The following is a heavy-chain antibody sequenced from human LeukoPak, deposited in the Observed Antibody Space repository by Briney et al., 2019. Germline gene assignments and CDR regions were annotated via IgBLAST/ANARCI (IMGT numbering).Heavy chain of an antibody. CDR2: INPNSGGT. CDR1: GYTFTGYY. V-gene: IGHV1-2*02. D-gene: IGHD3-9*01. CDR3: ARGRAYYDILTGHYTGDY. J-gene: IGHJ4*02. Sequence: GASVKVSCKASGYTFTGYYMHWVRQAPGQGLEWMGWINPNSGGTNYAQKFQGRVTMTRDTSISTAYMELSRLRSDDTAVYYCARGRAYYDILTGHYTGDYWGQGTLVTVSS.